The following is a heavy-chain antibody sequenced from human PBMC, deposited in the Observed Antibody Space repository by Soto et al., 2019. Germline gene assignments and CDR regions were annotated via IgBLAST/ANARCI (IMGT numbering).Heavy chain of an antibody. CDR3: AKDFINRNGIYDPFDI. J-gene: IGHJ3*02. CDR2: IGGSGGST. Sequence: GGSLRLSCAASGFTFSSYAMSWVRQAPGKGLEWVSAIGGSGGSTFYADSVKGRFTVSRDNAKNTLFLQMDSLRVEDTALYYCAKDFINRNGIYDPFDIWDQGTMVTVSS. CDR1: GFTFSSYA. V-gene: IGHV3-23*01. D-gene: IGHD3-10*01.